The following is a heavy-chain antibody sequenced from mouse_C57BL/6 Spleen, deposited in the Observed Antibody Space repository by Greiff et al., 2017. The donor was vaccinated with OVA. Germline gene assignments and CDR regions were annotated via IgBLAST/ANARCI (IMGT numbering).Heavy chain of an antibody. CDR1: GYTFTSYW. CDR3: ARSLAGSNYYYFDY. J-gene: IGHJ2*01. V-gene: IGHV1-52*01. CDR2: IDPSDSET. D-gene: IGHD2-5*01. Sequence: QVQLQQPGAELVRPGSSVKLSCKASGYTFTSYWMHWVKQRPIQGLEWIGNIDPSDSETHYNQTFKAKATLPVDKSSSTAYMQLSSLTSEDSAVYYCARSLAGSNYYYFDYWGQGTTLTVSS.